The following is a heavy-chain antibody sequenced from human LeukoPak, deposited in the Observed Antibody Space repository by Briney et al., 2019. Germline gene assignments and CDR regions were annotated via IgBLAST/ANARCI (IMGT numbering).Heavy chain of an antibody. Sequence: SGGSLRPSCTASGFTFTNFAMGWVRQAPGKGLEWVSAITGSGGSTYYADSVKGRFTISRDNAKNSLYLQMNSLRAEDTAVYYCATDPHYSSGWNDYWGQGTLVTVSS. CDR2: ITGSGGST. V-gene: IGHV3-23*01. D-gene: IGHD6-19*01. J-gene: IGHJ4*02. CDR3: ATDPHYSSGWNDY. CDR1: GFTFTNFA.